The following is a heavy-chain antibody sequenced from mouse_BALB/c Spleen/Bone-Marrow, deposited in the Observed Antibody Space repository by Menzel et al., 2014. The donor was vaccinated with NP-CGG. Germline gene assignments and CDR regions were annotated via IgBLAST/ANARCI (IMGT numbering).Heavy chain of an antibody. J-gene: IGHJ2*01. D-gene: IGHD2-1*01. CDR3: ARSRDYYGNSLDY. V-gene: IGHV3-8*02. CDR2: ISYSGST. CDR1: GDSITSGY. Sequence: EVKLVESRPSLVKPSQTLSLTCSVTGDSITSGYWNWIRKFPGNKLEYMGYISYSGSTYYNPSLKSRISITRDTSKNQYYLQLNSVTTEDTATYYCARSRDYYGNSLDYWGQGTTLTVSS.